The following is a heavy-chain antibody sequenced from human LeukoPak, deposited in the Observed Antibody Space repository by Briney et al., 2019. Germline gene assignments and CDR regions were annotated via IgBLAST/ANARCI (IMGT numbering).Heavy chain of an antibody. V-gene: IGHV4-31*03. J-gene: IGHJ4*02. CDR1: GGSISSGDYC. CDR2: IYYSGST. D-gene: IGHD1-7*01. CDR3: ASGRELTATLPF. Sequence: SETLSLTCTVSGGSISSGDYCWSWIRQHPGKGLEWIGYIYYSGSTYYNPSLKSRVTISVDTSKNQFSLDLNSVAAADTAGYYCASGRELTATLPFWGQGTLVTVSS.